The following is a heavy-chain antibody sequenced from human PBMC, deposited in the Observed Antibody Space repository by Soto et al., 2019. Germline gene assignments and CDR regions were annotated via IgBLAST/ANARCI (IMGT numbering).Heavy chain of an antibody. D-gene: IGHD3-3*01. J-gene: IGHJ5*02. CDR1: GGSFSGYY. CDR3: ARRQDYAFWSGYNSEHWFDP. V-gene: IGHV4-34*01. Sequence: SETLSLTCAVYGGSFSGYYWSWIRQPPGRGLEWIGEINHSGSTNYNPSLKSRFTISVDTSKSQFSLKLSSVTAADTAVYYCARRQDYAFWSGYNSEHWFDPWGQGTPVTVSS. CDR2: INHSGST.